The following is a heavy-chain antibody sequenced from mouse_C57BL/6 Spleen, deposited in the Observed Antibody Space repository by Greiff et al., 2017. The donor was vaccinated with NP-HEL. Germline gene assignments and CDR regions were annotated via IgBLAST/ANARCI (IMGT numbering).Heavy chain of an antibody. CDR3: ARSRWDGAMDY. J-gene: IGHJ4*01. Sequence: QVQLQQSGTELVKPGASVKLSCKASGYTFTSYWMHWVKQRPGQGLEWIGNINPSNGGTNYNEKFKSKATLTVDKSSSTAYMQLSSLTSEDSAVYDCARSRWDGAMDYWGQGTSVTVSS. V-gene: IGHV1-53*01. CDR2: INPSNGGT. D-gene: IGHD4-1*01. CDR1: GYTFTSYW.